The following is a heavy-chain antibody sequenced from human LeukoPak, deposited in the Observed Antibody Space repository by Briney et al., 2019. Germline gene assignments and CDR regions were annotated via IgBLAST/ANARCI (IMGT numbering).Heavy chain of an antibody. J-gene: IGHJ4*02. D-gene: IGHD7-27*01. V-gene: IGHV1-3*01. CDR3: AKVNGDNTFDY. CDR1: GYTFTSYA. Sequence: GASVKVSCKASGYTFTSYAIHWVRQAPGQRLEWMGWINAGNGNTKYSQKFQGRVTITRDTSASTAYMELSSLGSEDTAVYYCAKVNGDNTFDYWGQGTLVTVSS. CDR2: INAGNGNT.